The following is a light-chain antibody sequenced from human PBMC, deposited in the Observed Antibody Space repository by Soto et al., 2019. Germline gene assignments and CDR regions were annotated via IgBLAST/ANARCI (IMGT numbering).Light chain of an antibody. J-gene: IGKJ1*01. V-gene: IGKV3-15*01. CDR1: QSVSSN. CDR3: QQYNNWPPWT. CDR2: GAS. Sequence: EIVMTQSPATLSVSPGVRATLSCRASQSVSSNLAWYQQKPGQATRLLIYGASTRATGIPARFSGSGSGRDFTLTISSRQSEDFAVYYCQQYNNWPPWTFGQGTKVEIK.